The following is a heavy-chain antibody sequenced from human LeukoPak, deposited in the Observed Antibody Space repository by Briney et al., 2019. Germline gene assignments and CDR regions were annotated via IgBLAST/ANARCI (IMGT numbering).Heavy chain of an antibody. CDR2: IYSGGST. D-gene: IGHD6-13*01. J-gene: IGHJ4*02. CDR1: GFTFDDYA. V-gene: IGHV3-66*01. CDR3: ARFPIGSSSWNY. Sequence: PGGSLRLSCAASGFTFDDYAMHWVRQAPGKGLERVSVIYSGGSTYYADSVKGRFTISRDNSKNTLYLQMNSLRAEDTAVYYCARFPIGSSSWNYWGQGTLVTVSS.